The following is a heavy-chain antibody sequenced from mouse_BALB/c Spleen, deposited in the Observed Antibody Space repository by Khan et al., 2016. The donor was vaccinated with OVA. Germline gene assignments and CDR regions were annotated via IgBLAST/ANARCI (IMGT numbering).Heavy chain of an antibody. Sequence: QVQLKQSGAELVRPGTSVKMSCKTAGYTFTNYWIGWVKQRPGHGLEWIGDIYPGSGNTNYNEKFKGKATLTADTSSSTAYMHLSSLTSEDSAIYYCERPYCYGSSYETMDAWGQGTSVTVSS. D-gene: IGHD1-1*01. CDR1: GYTFTNYW. J-gene: IGHJ4*01. V-gene: IGHV1-63*02. CDR2: IYPGSGNT. CDR3: ERPYCYGSSYETMDA.